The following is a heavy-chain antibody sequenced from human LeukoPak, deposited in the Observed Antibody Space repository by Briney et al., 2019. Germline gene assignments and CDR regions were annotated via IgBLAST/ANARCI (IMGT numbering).Heavy chain of an antibody. J-gene: IGHJ4*02. Sequence: ASVKVSCXASGYTFTSYGISWVRQAPGQGLEWMAWISAYNGNTNYAQKLRGRVTMTTDTSTSTAYMELRSLRSDDTAVYCCARRIVVVTTGPHFDYWGQGTLVTVSS. V-gene: IGHV1-18*01. CDR3: ARRIVVVTTGPHFDY. CDR1: GYTFTSYG. CDR2: ISAYNGNT. D-gene: IGHD3-22*01.